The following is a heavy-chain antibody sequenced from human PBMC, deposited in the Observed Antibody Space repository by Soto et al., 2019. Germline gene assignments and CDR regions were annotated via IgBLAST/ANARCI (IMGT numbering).Heavy chain of an antibody. J-gene: IGHJ4*02. CDR1: GGSISSSSYY. Sequence: SETLSLTCTVSGGSISSSSYYWGWIRQPPGKGLEWIGSIYYSGSTYYNPSLKSRVTISVDTSKNQFSLKLSSVTAADTAVYYCARYDILTGYLFYWGQGTLVTVSS. CDR3: ARYDILTGYLFY. D-gene: IGHD3-9*01. CDR2: IYYSGST. V-gene: IGHV4-39*01.